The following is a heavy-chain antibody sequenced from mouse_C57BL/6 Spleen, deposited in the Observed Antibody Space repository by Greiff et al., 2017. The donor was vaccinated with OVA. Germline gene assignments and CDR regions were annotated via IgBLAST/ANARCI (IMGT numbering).Heavy chain of an antibody. CDR2: INPSTGGT. CDR1: GYSFTGYY. V-gene: IGHV1-42*01. CDR3: ARVSGPWNY. Sequence: VQLQQSGPELVKPGASVKISCKASGYSFTGYYMNWVKQSPEKSLEWIGEINPSTGGTTYNQKFKAKATLTVDKSSSTAYMQLKSLTSEDSAVYYCARVSGPWNYWGQGTLVTVSA. D-gene: IGHD4-1*01. J-gene: IGHJ3*01.